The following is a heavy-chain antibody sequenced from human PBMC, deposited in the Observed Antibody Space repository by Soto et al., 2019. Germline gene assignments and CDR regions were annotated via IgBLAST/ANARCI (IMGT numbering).Heavy chain of an antibody. CDR2: ITSTGGII. V-gene: IGHV3-48*02. D-gene: IGHD2-21*02. CDR1: GFSFSDYS. Sequence: GGSLRLSCAASGFSFSDYSMNWVRQAPGKGLEWVSYITSTGGIIYYADSVKGRFTVSRDNAKNSLSLQMNSLRDEDTAVYYCARLPKGSLVTGWGQGTLVTVSS. J-gene: IGHJ4*02. CDR3: ARLPKGSLVTG.